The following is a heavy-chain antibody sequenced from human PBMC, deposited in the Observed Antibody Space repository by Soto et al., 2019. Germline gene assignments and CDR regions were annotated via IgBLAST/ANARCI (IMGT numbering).Heavy chain of an antibody. CDR3: AKEYDSSGYYYAANFDY. J-gene: IGHJ4*02. CDR2: ISGSGAST. Sequence: GGSLRLSCAASGFTFSSYAMNWVRQAPGKGLEWVSVISGSGASTYYADSVKGRFTISRDNSKNTLHLQMNSLRAEDTAVYYCAKEYDSSGYYYAANFDYWGQGTLVTVSS. D-gene: IGHD3-22*01. V-gene: IGHV3-23*01. CDR1: GFTFSSYA.